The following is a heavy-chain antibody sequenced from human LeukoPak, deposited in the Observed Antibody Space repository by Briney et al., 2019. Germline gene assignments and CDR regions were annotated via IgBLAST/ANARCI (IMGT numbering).Heavy chain of an antibody. J-gene: IGHJ6*03. V-gene: IGHV3-23*01. CDR1: GFTFSSYA. CDR3: AKDGDVVVIATNYYYYYYMDV. Sequence: GGSLRLSCAASGFTFSSYAMSWVRQAPGEGLEWVSAISGSGGSTYYADSVKGRFTIYRDNSKNTLYLQMNSLRAEDTAVYYCAKDGDVVVIATNYYYYYYMDVWGKGTTVTVSS. CDR2: ISGSGGST. D-gene: IGHD2-21*01.